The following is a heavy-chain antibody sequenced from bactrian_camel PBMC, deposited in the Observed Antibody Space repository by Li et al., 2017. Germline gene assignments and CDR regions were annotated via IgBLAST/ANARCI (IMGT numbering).Heavy chain of an antibody. CDR2: ITPITGVR. J-gene: IGHJ4*01. V-gene: IGHV3S28*01. CDR3: AADLARHCGSFSGFFGRGY. Sequence: QLVESGGGLVQPRGSLRLSCGAFGFTFSLYYMGWVRQAPGKGLEWVSSITPITGVRSYADSVKGRFTISRDNDKNTLYLRMNSLKPEDTAMYYCAADLARHCGSFSGFFGRGYWGQGTQVTVS. CDR1: GFTFSLYY. D-gene: IGHD2*01.